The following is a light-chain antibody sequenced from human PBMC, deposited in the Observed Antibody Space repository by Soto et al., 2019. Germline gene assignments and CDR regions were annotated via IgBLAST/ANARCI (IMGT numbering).Light chain of an antibody. CDR1: SSNIGSNY. CDR3: SSFTSSYFYV. J-gene: IGLJ1*01. Sequence: QSVLTQPPSASGTPGQRVTISCSGGSSNIGSNYVYWYQQLPGTAPKLIIYGVSHRPSGVSPRFSASRSAYTASLTISGLQHEDEADYYCSSFTSSYFYVFGPGTKLTVL. V-gene: IGLV1-47*01. CDR2: GVS.